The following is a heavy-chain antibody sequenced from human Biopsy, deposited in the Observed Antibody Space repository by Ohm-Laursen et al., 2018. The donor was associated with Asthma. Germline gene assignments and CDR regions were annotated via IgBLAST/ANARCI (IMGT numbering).Heavy chain of an antibody. CDR1: GYTFINYA. J-gene: IGHJ3*02. Sequence: SVKVSCKASGYTFINYAIHWVRQAPGQRLEWMGWINAGNGNTKYSEKFQGRVTITRDTSASTAYMDLSSLRSEDTAVYYCARTYYDFLAGQVNDALAMWGQGTVVTVSS. CDR3: ARTYYDFLAGQVNDALAM. V-gene: IGHV1-3*01. CDR2: INAGNGNT. D-gene: IGHD3-9*01.